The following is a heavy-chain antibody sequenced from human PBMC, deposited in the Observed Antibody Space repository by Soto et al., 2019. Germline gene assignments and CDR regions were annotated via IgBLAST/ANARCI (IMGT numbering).Heavy chain of an antibody. Sequence: ASETLSLTCSVSGGSMSEYFWSWIRQSPGKGLEWIGYIYYLGSTDYNPSLKSRVTVSVDTSKRQFSLRLTSVTAADTAVYYCARDGYDGSGSPYPAYWGPGTQVTVSS. V-gene: IGHV4-59*01. CDR1: GGSMSEYF. CDR2: IYYLGST. D-gene: IGHD3-10*01. CDR3: ARDGYDGSGSPYPAY. J-gene: IGHJ4*02.